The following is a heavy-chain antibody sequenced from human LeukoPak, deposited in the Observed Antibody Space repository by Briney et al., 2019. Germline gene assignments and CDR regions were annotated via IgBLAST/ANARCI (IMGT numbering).Heavy chain of an antibody. J-gene: IGHJ4*02. Sequence: GGSLRLSCAASGFTFSSYAMSWVRQAPGKGLEWVSSIRGSGGRTYYADSEKGRSTIPRDNSKNTLYLQMNTLRVDDTAVYYCAKGGGSGSYSRIDYWGQGTLVTVSS. CDR3: AKGGGSGSYSRIDY. V-gene: IGHV3-23*01. CDR2: IRGSGGRT. D-gene: IGHD3-10*01. CDR1: GFTFSSYA.